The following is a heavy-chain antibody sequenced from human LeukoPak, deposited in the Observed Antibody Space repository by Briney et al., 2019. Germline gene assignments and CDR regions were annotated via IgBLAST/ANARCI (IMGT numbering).Heavy chain of an antibody. Sequence: WASVKVSCKASGGTFSSYAISWVRQAPGQGLEWMGWISAYNGNTNYAQKLQGRVTMTTDTSTSTACMELRSLRSDDTAVYYCARDYKSTVVTYAFDIWGQGTMVTVSS. CDR2: ISAYNGNT. CDR1: GGTFSSYA. D-gene: IGHD4-23*01. J-gene: IGHJ3*02. CDR3: ARDYKSTVVTYAFDI. V-gene: IGHV1-18*01.